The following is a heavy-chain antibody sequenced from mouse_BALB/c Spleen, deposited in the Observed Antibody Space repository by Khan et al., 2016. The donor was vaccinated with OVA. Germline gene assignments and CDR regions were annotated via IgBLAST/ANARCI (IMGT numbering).Heavy chain of an antibody. Sequence: QVQLKESGPGLVAPSQSLSITCTVSGFSLTSYGIHWVRQPPGKGLEWLGIIWAGGSTNYNSALMSRLSISKDNSRSQVFLKMISLQTDDTAMYFCSGNGEAGDFDYWGQGTTLTVSS. CDR2: IWAGGST. CDR1: GFSLTSYG. V-gene: IGHV2-9*02. J-gene: IGHJ2*01. CDR3: SGNGEAGDFDY.